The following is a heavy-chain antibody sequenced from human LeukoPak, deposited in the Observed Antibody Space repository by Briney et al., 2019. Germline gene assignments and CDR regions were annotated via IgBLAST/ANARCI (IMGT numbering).Heavy chain of an antibody. D-gene: IGHD2-2*01. CDR1: GFTFSSYA. J-gene: IGHJ6*03. CDR2: ISGSGGST. CDR3: AKRGWVPAANDNYYYYYYMDV. Sequence: PGGSLRLSCAASGFTFSSYAMSWVRQAPGKGLEWVSAISGSGGSTYYADSVKGRFTISRDNSKNTLYLQMNSLRAEDTAVYYCAKRGWVPAANDNYYYYYYMDVWGKGTTVTVSS. V-gene: IGHV3-23*01.